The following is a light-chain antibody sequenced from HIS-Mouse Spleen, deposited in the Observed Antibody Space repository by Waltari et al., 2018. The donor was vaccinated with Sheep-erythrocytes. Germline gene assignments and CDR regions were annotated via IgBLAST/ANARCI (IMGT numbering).Light chain of an antibody. CDR2: DVS. CDR1: SSDVGGYHY. J-gene: IGLJ1*01. V-gene: IGLV2-11*01. CDR3: CSYAGSYNHV. Sequence: QSALTQPRSVSGSPGQSVTISCTGTSSDVGGYHYVSWYQQHPGKAPKLMIYDVSKRPSGVPDRFSGSKSGNTASLTISGLQAEDEADYYCCSYAGSYNHVFATGTKLTVL.